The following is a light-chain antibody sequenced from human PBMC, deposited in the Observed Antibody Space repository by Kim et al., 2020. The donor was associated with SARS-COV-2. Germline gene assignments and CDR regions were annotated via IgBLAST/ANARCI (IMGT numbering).Light chain of an antibody. CDR1: NIGSKS. J-gene: IGLJ2*01. CDR2: YDS. Sequence: SYELTQPPSVSVAPGKTARITCGGNNIGSKSVHWYQQKPGQAPVLVIYYDSDRPSGIPERFSGSNSGNTAILTISRVEAGDEADYYCQVCDSGVVFG. CDR3: QVCDSGVV. V-gene: IGLV3-21*04.